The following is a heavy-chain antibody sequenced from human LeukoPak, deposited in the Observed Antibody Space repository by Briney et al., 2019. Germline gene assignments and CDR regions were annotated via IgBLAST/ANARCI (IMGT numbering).Heavy chain of an antibody. J-gene: IGHJ4*02. Sequence: GGSLRLSCEASGFSFSTYWMSWVRQAPGKGLEWVANIRQDGSEKYYVDSVKGRFTISRDIAKKSLYLQMNSLRAEDTAVYYCARLSAMVRGPEDIYYFEYWGQGTLVTVSS. CDR2: IRQDGSEK. CDR1: GFSFSTYW. CDR3: ARLSAMVRGPEDIYYFEY. D-gene: IGHD3-10*01. V-gene: IGHV3-7*01.